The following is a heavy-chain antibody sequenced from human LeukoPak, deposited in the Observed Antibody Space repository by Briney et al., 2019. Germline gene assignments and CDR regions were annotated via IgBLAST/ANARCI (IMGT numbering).Heavy chain of an antibody. V-gene: IGHV3-23*01. CDR1: GFTFTNYA. CDR3: ARRPRDTSGYYLGAFHD. J-gene: IGHJ3*01. D-gene: IGHD3-22*01. Sequence: GGSLRLSCAASGFTFTNYAMTWVRQAPGKGLEWVSVIGASGADTYYSDSVRGRFTVSRDNSQNTLFLHMSSLRAEDTAVYFCARRPRDTSGYYLGAFHDWGQGTTVTVSS. CDR2: IGASGADT.